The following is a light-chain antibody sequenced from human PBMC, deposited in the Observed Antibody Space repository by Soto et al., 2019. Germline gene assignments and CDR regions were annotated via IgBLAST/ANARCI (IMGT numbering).Light chain of an antibody. CDR3: QQFNNWPLT. Sequence: EVVMTQSPATLSVSPGERATLSCRASQSVASNLAWYQQKPGQAPRLLIYGASTGATGLPARFSGSGSGTEFTLTISSLQSEDFAVYYCQQFNNWPLTFGQGTRLEIK. CDR2: GAS. CDR1: QSVASN. V-gene: IGKV3-15*01. J-gene: IGKJ5*01.